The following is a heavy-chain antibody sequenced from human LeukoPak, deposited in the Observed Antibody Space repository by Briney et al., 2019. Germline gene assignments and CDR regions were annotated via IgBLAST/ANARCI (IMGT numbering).Heavy chain of an antibody. D-gene: IGHD2-2*01. CDR3: AKDISTQYQLLFTYYYGMDV. V-gene: IGHV3-48*04. Sequence: GGSLRLSCAASGFTFSTYSMNWVRQAPGKGLEWVSYISSSSSNIYYADSVKGRFTISRDNAKNSLYLQANSLRAEDTAVYYCAKDISTQYQLLFTYYYGMDVWGQGTTVTVSS. CDR2: ISSSSSNI. J-gene: IGHJ6*02. CDR1: GFTFSTYS.